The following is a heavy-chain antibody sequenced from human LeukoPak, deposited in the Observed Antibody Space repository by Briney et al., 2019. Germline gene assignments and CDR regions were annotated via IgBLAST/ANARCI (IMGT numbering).Heavy chain of an antibody. J-gene: IGHJ4*02. CDR2: IYYSGST. V-gene: IGHV4-39*07. CDR3: ARGVYSSGWYVY. D-gene: IGHD6-19*01. CDR1: GGSISSTTYY. Sequence: SETLSLTCTVSGGSISSTTYYWDWIRQPPGKGLEWIGTIYYSGSTYYNPSLKSRVTISVDTSKNQFSLKLSSVTAADTAVYYCARGVYSSGWYVYWGQGTLVTVSS.